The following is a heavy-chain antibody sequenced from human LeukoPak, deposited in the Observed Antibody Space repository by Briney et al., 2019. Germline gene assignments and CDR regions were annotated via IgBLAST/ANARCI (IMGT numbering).Heavy chain of an antibody. J-gene: IGHJ4*02. CDR1: GYSFNTYW. D-gene: IGHD3-16*02. V-gene: IGHV5-51*01. Sequence: RGESLKISCKGSGYSFNTYWIGWVRQMPGKGLEWMGIIYPGDSDTKYSPSFQGQVTISADKSIATAYLQWSSLKASDTAMYYCARHRALGGIGVFDYWGQATLVTVSS. CDR3: ARHRALGGIGVFDY. CDR2: IYPGDSDT.